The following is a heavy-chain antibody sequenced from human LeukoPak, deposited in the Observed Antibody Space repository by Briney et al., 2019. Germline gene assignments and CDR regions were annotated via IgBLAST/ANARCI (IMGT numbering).Heavy chain of an antibody. J-gene: IGHJ3*02. V-gene: IGHV4-31*03. D-gene: IGHD1-1*01. Sequence: SETLSLTCTVSGGSISSGGYYWSWIRQHPGKGLEWIGYIYYSGSTYYNPSLKSRVTISVDTSENQFSLKLSSVTAADTAVYYCARGSTTVYNDAFDIWGQGTMVTVSS. CDR3: ARGSTTVYNDAFDI. CDR1: GGSISSGGYY. CDR2: IYYSGST.